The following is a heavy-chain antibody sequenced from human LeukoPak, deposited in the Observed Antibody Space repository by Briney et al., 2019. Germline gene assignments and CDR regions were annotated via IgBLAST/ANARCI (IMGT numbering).Heavy chain of an antibody. CDR2: ISSSSSYI. V-gene: IGHV3-21*01. J-gene: IGHJ4*02. Sequence: GSLRLSRAGPGFTFSRYSMNLGRQAPGEGPGWVSSISSSSSYIYYADSVKGRFTISRDNAKNSLYLQMNSLRAEDTAVYYCARFSGYGSGSNHEDDYWGQGTLVTVSS. CDR3: ARFSGYGSGSNHEDDY. D-gene: IGHD3-10*01. CDR1: GFTFSRYS.